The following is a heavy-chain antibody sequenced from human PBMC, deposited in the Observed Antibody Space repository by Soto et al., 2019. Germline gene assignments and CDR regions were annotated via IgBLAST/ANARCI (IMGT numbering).Heavy chain of an antibody. J-gene: IGHJ4*02. CDR3: TRPDKHDNDY. CDR1: GFTFSGSA. D-gene: IGHD2-21*01. CDR2: IRSKANSYAT. V-gene: IGHV3-73*01. Sequence: GGSLRLSCAASGFTFSGSAMHWVRQASGKGLEWVGRIRSKANSYATAYAASVKGRFTISRDDSKNTAYLQMNSLKTEDTAVYYCTRPDKHDNDYWGQGTLVTVSS.